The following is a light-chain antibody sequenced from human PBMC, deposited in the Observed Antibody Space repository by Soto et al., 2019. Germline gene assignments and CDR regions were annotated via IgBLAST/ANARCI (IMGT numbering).Light chain of an antibody. Sequence: QSVLTQSPSASASLGASVKLTCTLSSGHSNYAIAWHQQQPEKGPRYLMILNSDGSHNKGDGIPDRFSGSSSGAERYLTISSLQSEDEADYYCQTWGTGIQVFGGGTKLTVL. J-gene: IGLJ2*01. CDR2: LNSDGSH. V-gene: IGLV4-69*01. CDR1: SGHSNYA. CDR3: QTWGTGIQV.